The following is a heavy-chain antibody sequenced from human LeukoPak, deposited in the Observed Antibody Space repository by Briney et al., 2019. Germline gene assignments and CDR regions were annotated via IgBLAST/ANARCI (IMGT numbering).Heavy chain of an antibody. J-gene: IGHJ4*01. D-gene: IGHD3-22*01. V-gene: IGHV3-7*01. Sequence: GGSLRLSCAASGFTFSSYWMSWVRQAPGKGLEWVANINPDGTKTSYADFVEGRFSISRDNAKNLLYLQMRSLRAGDTVVYYCANSPMILDGHYWGHGTLVTVSS. CDR3: ANSPMILDGHY. CDR2: INPDGTKT. CDR1: GFTFSSYW.